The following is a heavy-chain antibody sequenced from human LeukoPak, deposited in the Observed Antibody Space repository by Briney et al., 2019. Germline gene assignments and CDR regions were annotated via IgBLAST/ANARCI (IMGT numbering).Heavy chain of an antibody. V-gene: IGHV4-59*11. D-gene: IGHD3-22*01. CDR2: IYYSGST. CDR3: ARGSGYQNNWFDP. Sequence: SETLSLTCTVSGGSISLHYWSWIRQPPGKGLECIGYIYYSGSTNCNPSLRSRVTISVDTSKNQFSLKLSSVTAADTAVYYCARGSGYQNNWFDPWGQGTLVSVSS. J-gene: IGHJ5*02. CDR1: GGSISLHY.